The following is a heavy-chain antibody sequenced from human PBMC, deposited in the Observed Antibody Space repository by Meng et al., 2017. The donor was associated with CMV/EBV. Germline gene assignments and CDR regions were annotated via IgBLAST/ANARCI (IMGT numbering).Heavy chain of an antibody. D-gene: IGHD3-22*01. CDR1: GFTFSSYD. CDR3: AKDKQYYDSSGWIDY. Sequence: GGSLRLSCAASGFTFSSYDMHWVRQAPGKGLEWVAFIRYDGSNKYYADSVKGRFTISRDNSKNTLYLQMNSLRAEDTAVYYCAKDKQYYDSSGWIDYWGQGTLVTVSS. J-gene: IGHJ4*02. CDR2: IRYDGSNK. V-gene: IGHV3-30*02.